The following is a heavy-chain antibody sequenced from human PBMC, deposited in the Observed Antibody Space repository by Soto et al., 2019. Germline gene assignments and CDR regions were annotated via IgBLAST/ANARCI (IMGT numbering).Heavy chain of an antibody. CDR3: ARDICSSTSCYANDY. D-gene: IGHD2-2*01. V-gene: IGHV3-21*01. J-gene: IGHJ4*02. CDR1: GFTFSSYS. Sequence: EVQLVESGGGLVKPGGSLRLSCAASGFTFSSYSMNWVRQAPGKGLEWVSSISSSSSYIYYADSVKGRFTISRDNAKNSLYLQMNGLRAEDTAVYYCARDICSSTSCYANDYWGQGTLVTVSS. CDR2: ISSSSSYI.